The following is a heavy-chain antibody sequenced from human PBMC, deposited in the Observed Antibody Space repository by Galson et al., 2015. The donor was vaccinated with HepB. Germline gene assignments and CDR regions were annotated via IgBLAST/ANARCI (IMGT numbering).Heavy chain of an antibody. V-gene: IGHV3-72*01. CDR2: SRNKVNTYTT. J-gene: IGHJ2*01. Sequence: SLRLSCAASGFTFSDYYMDWVRQAPGKGLEWVGRSRNKVNTYTTEYAAPVKGRFSISRDDSRNSVDLQMNSLITEDTAVYYCARAYSDLAGDRYFDLWGRGTLVIVSS. D-gene: IGHD4-17*01. CDR3: ARAYSDLAGDRYFDL. CDR1: GFTFSDYY.